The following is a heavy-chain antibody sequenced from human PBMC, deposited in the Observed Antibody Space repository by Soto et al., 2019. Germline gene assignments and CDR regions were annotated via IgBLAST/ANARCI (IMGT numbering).Heavy chain of an antibody. V-gene: IGHV3-23*01. CDR1: GFTFSGYA. CDR3: AKDACSGGSCNSPQYFDS. D-gene: IGHD2-15*01. J-gene: IGHJ4*02. Sequence: AGGSLRLSCVASGFTFSGYAMSWDRQAPGKGLEWVSVIGDSGGSTDYADSVKGRFTISRDNSKNTVSLQMNGLRVEDTAVYYCAKDACSGGSCNSPQYFDSWGQGTLVTVSS. CDR2: IGDSGGST.